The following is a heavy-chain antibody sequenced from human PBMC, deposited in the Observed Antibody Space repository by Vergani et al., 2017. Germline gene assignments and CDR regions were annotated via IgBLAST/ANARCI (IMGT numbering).Heavy chain of an antibody. Sequence: EVQLVPSGAEVKTPGESLKISCKGSEYSFGNYWIGWVRQMPGKGLEWMGIIYPADSDTRYSPSFQGQVTISADKSISTAFLQWDSLKASDTALYYCARHTTYTDSWGQGTLVTVSS. D-gene: IGHD1-1*01. CDR1: EYSFGNYW. J-gene: IGHJ4*02. V-gene: IGHV5-51*01. CDR3: ARHTTYTDS. CDR2: IYPADSDT.